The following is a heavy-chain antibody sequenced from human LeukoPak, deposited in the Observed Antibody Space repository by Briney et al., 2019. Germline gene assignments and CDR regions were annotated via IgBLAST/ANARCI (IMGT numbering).Heavy chain of an antibody. CDR2: ISYDGSNK. V-gene: IGHV3-30*18. Sequence: GGSLRLSCAASGSTFSSYGMHWVRQAPGKGLEWVAVISYDGSNKYYADSVKGRFTISRDNSKNTLYLQMNSLRAEDTAVYYCAKDIRRYNWDNFDYWGQGTLVTVSS. D-gene: IGHD1/OR15-1a*01. J-gene: IGHJ4*02. CDR3: AKDIRRYNWDNFDY. CDR1: GSTFSSYG.